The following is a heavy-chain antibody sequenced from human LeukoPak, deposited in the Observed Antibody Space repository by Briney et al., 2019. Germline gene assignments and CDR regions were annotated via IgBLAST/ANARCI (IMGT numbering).Heavy chain of an antibody. CDR3: ARDLIR. V-gene: IGHV3-30*04. CDR2: ISKDGNDK. CDR1: GFTFRTYA. J-gene: IGHJ4*02. D-gene: IGHD3-16*01. Sequence: GESLRLSCAASGFTFRTYAMHWVRQPPDKGLERVAVISKDGNDKYYVDSVKGRCTIPRDNSRNTLYLQVNSLRAEDTAVYYCARDLIRGGQGTLVTVSS.